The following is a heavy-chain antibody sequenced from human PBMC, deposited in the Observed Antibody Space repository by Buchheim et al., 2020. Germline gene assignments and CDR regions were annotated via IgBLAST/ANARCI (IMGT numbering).Heavy chain of an antibody. V-gene: IGHV3-30*03. J-gene: IGHJ4*02. CDR1: GFTFSTYA. D-gene: IGHD2-15*01. CDR3: ARADGSTTHCKRLEY. Sequence: QVQLVESGGGVVQPGRSLRLSCAASGFTFSTYAMHWVRQAPGKGLEWLAVISDDGTNNYYSDAVKGRFTISRDNSKNTVYLQVDSLRTEDTAAYYCARADGSTTHCKRLEYWGLGTL. CDR2: ISDDGTNN.